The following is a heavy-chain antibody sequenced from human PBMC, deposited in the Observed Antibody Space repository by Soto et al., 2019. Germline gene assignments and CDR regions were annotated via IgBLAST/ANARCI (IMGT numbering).Heavy chain of an antibody. Sequence: GGSLRLSCAAAGVTFSSYAMSWVRLAPGKGLEWVSAISGSGGSTYYADSVKGRFTISRDNSKNTLYLQMNSLRAEDTAVYYCAKESSTVFSRDFYYGMDVWGQGTTVTVSS. D-gene: IGHD2-2*01. CDR2: ISGSGGST. V-gene: IGHV3-23*01. CDR3: AKESSTVFSRDFYYGMDV. CDR1: GVTFSSYA. J-gene: IGHJ6*02.